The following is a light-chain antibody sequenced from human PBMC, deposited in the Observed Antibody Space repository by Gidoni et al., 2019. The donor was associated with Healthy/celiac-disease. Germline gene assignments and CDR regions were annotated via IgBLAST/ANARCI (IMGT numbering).Light chain of an antibody. CDR3: QHFGN. CDR1: QSISSSQ. CDR2: GAS. J-gene: IGKJ4*01. Sequence: EIVLTQSPGTLSLSPGQSATLSCRASQSISSSQLAWYQQKPGQAPRPLMYGASSRATGIPDRFSSSGSGTDFTLTISRLEPEDFAVYYCQHFGNFGGGTKVE. V-gene: IGKV3-20*01.